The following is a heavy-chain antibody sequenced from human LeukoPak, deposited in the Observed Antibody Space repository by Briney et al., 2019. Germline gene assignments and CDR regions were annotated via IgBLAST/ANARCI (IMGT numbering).Heavy chain of an antibody. CDR1: GVSFSNYY. CDR3: ARDNKYGSSSGY. D-gene: IGHD6-6*01. J-gene: IGHJ4*02. CDR2: IYYSGST. Sequence: SETLSLTCTVSGVSFSNYYWSWIRQPPGKGLEWIGYIYYSGSTNYNSSLKRRVTISVDTSKNQFSLKLSSVTAADTAVYYCARDNKYGSSSGYWGQGTLVTVSS. V-gene: IGHV4-59*12.